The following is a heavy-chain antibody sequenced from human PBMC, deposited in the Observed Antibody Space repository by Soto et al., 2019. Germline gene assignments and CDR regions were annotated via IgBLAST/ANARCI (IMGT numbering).Heavy chain of an antibody. V-gene: IGHV3-23*01. CDR3: AKDRTVAARNFDY. CDR1: GFAFSNYA. CDR2: ISTSIDAT. Sequence: GGSLRLSCAASGFAFSNYAMGWVRQAPGKGLEWVSSISTSIDATYYADSVKGRFTISRDDSKNTLYLQMNSLRAEDSAVYYCAKDRTVAARNFDYWGRGTQVTVSS. D-gene: IGHD6-6*01. J-gene: IGHJ4*02.